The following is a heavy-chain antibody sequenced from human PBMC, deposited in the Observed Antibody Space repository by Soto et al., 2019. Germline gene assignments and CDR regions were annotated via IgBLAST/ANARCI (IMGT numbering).Heavy chain of an antibody. CDR3: AKRLFAIVVVGGYDI. V-gene: IGHV3-23*01. D-gene: IGHD5-18*01. CDR1: GFTFSSYA. J-gene: IGHJ3*02. CDR2: ISGNGGST. Sequence: PGGSLRLSCAASGFTFSSYAMSWVRQAPGKGLEWVSDISGNGGSTYYADSVKGRFTISRDNSKNTLFLEMNSLRVEDTAVYYCAKRLFAIVVVGGYDIWGQGTKVTVSS.